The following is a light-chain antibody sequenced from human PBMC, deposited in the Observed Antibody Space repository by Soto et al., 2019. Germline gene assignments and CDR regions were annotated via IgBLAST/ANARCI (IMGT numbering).Light chain of an antibody. V-gene: IGLV2-11*01. CDR1: SSDLGGYNY. CDR2: DVT. CDR3: CSYAGSFTWV. Sequence: QSVLTQPASVSGSPGQSITIPCTGTSSDLGGYNYVSWYQHHPGKAPKLMIYDVTLRPSGVPDRFSGSKSGNTASLTISGLQAEDEADYYCCSYAGSFTWVFGGGTKLTVL. J-gene: IGLJ3*02.